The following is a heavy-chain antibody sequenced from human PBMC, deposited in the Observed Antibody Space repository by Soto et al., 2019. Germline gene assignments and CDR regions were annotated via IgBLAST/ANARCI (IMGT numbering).Heavy chain of an antibody. D-gene: IGHD6-6*01. Sequence: GGSLRLSCAASGFTFSNYVLSWVRQAPGKGLEWVSAISGSGGSTYYADSVKGRFTISRDNSKNTLYLQMNSLRAEDTAVYYCAKEGYSSSSEYYFYYWGQGTLVTVSS. CDR2: ISGSGGST. V-gene: IGHV3-23*01. J-gene: IGHJ4*02. CDR3: AKEGYSSSSEYYFYY. CDR1: GFTFSNYV.